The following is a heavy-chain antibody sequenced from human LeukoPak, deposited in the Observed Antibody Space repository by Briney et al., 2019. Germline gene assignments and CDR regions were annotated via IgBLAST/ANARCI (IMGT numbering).Heavy chain of an antibody. Sequence: GGSLRLSCAASGFTVSSNYMSWVRQAPGKGLEWASVIYSGGSTYYADSVKGRFTISRDNSKNTLYLQMNSLRAEDTAVYYCATGMVNWAFDYWGQGTLVTVSS. J-gene: IGHJ4*02. V-gene: IGHV3-53*01. D-gene: IGHD5-18*01. CDR1: GFTVSSNY. CDR3: ATGMVNWAFDY. CDR2: IYSGGST.